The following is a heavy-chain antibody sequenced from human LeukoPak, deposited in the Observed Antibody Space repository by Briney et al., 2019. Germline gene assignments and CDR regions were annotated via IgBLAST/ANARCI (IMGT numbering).Heavy chain of an antibody. D-gene: IGHD6-13*01. CDR3: ARGGIYDLDDSFDI. V-gene: IGHV3-48*03. J-gene: IGHJ3*02. CDR1: GFIFSNYE. CDR2: ISRSGTTI. Sequence: GGSLRLSCEASGFIFSNYEMNWVRQAPGKGLECVAYISRSGTTIHYADSLKGRLSISRDNAESTLYLQMSNLRADDTAVYYCARGGIYDLDDSFDIWGQGTVVTVSS.